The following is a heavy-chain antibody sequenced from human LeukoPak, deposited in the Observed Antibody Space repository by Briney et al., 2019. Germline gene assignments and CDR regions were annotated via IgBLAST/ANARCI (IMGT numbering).Heavy chain of an antibody. CDR2: ISSSSSTI. V-gene: IGHV3-48*02. J-gene: IGHJ4*02. Sequence: PGGSLRLSCSASGFTFSNYAMSWVRQAPGKGLKWISYISSSSSTIFYADSAKGRFTVSRDNAKNSLYLQMNSLRDEDTAVYYCASQLVFRSPFDYWGQGTLVTVSS. CDR1: GFTFSNYA. CDR3: ASQLVFRSPFDY.